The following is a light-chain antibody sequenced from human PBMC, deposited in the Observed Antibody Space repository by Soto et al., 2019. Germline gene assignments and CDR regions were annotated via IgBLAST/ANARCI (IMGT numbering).Light chain of an antibody. Sequence: DIQMTQSPSSLSASVGDRVTITCRASQGINNHLAWLQQKPVKAPKSLIYGVSNLRSGVPSKFSGSGSGAEFTLTISSLQPEDFGTYYCQQYNGYPITFGQGTRLEIK. CDR1: QGINNH. CDR3: QQYNGYPIT. CDR2: GVS. J-gene: IGKJ5*01. V-gene: IGKV1-16*02.